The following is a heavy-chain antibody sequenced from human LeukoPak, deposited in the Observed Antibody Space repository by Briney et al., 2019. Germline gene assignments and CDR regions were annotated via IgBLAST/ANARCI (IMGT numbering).Heavy chain of an antibody. CDR2: IYYSGTT. Sequence: SETLSLTCTVSGGSISSSDYYWGWIRQPPGQGLQWIGSIYYSGTTFYNPSLRSRVTISVDTSKNQFSLKLSSVTAADTALYYCARDVAGAAVADDFDCWGQGTLVTVSS. V-gene: IGHV4-39*02. CDR3: ARDVAGAAVADDFDC. J-gene: IGHJ4*02. D-gene: IGHD6-19*01. CDR1: GGSISSSDYY.